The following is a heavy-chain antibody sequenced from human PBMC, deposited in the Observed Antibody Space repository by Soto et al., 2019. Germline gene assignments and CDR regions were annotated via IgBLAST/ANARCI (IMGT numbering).Heavy chain of an antibody. Sequence: PSETLSLTCAVYCGSFSGHYWSRIRQPPGKGLEWIGEINHSGSTSYNPSLKSRVTISADTSKNQFSPQLSSVTVADTAVYYCARDFKRYSSPPGPLEYWGLGTLVTVSS. V-gene: IGHV4-34*01. D-gene: IGHD6-13*01. CDR3: ARDFKRYSSPPGPLEY. CDR1: CGSFSGHY. CDR2: INHSGST. J-gene: IGHJ4*02.